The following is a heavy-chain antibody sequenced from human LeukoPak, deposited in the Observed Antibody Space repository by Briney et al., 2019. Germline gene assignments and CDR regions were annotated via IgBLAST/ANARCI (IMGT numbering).Heavy chain of an antibody. CDR1: GFTVSSNY. V-gene: IGHV3-11*01. Sequence: PGGSLRLSCAASGFTVSSNYMSWIRQAPGKGPEWISYMSGSGSVIYYADSVKGRFTISRDNAKNSLFLQMDSLRAEDTAVYYCARGRPYFDYWGQGTLVTVS. CDR3: ARGRPYFDY. J-gene: IGHJ4*02. CDR2: MSGSGSVI.